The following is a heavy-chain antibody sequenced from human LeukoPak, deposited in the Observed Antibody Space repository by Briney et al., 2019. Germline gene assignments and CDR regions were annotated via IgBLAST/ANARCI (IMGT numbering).Heavy chain of an antibody. Sequence: PSETLSLTCTVSGGSISSSSYSWGWIRQPPGQELEWLGSIYYSGRTYYNPSLKSRVTISVDTSKNQFSMKLSSVTAADTAVYYCASYVAAAGFFGYWGQGTLVTVSS. CDR1: GGSISSSSYS. J-gene: IGHJ4*02. V-gene: IGHV4-39*01. D-gene: IGHD6-13*01. CDR3: ASYVAAAGFFGY. CDR2: IYYSGRT.